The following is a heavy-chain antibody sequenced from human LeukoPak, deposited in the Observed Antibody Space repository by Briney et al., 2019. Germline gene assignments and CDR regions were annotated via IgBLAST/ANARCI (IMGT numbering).Heavy chain of an antibody. J-gene: IGHJ4*02. CDR2: ISGSGGST. D-gene: IGHD3-22*01. Sequence: GGSLRLSCAASGFTFSSYAMSWVRQAPGKGLEWVSAISGSGGSTYYADSVKGRFTISRDNSKNTLYLQMNSLGAEDTAVYYCAKDLAPYYDSSGYPSYWGQGTLVTVSS. CDR3: AKDLAPYYDSSGYPSY. V-gene: IGHV3-23*01. CDR1: GFTFSSYA.